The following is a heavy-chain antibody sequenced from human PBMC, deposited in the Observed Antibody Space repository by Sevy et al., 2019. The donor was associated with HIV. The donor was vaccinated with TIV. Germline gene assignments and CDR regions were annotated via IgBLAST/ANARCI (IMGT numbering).Heavy chain of an antibody. Sequence: ASVKVSCKPSGYIFSSYSITWVRQAPGQGLEWMGWISTSNGNTDFAQTLQDRVTMTADTSTYTVYMELKNLTSDDTAVYYCARGTYMDVWGKGTTVTVSS. CDR1: GYIFSSYS. V-gene: IGHV1-18*01. CDR3: ARGTYMDV. CDR2: ISTSNGNT. J-gene: IGHJ6*03.